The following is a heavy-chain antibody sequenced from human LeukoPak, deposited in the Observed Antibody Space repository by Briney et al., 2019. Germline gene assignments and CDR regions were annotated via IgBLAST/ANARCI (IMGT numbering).Heavy chain of an antibody. D-gene: IGHD4-11*01. Sequence: GGSLRLSCAASGFTFGTSAMSWVRQAPGKGLEWVSVIYSGGSTYYADSMKGRFAISRDSSKNTLFLQMNSLRAEDTAVYYCARSYSNHLFGMDVWGQGTTVTVS. CDR3: ARSYSNHLFGMDV. J-gene: IGHJ6*02. CDR2: IYSGGST. CDR1: GFTFGTSA. V-gene: IGHV3-66*01.